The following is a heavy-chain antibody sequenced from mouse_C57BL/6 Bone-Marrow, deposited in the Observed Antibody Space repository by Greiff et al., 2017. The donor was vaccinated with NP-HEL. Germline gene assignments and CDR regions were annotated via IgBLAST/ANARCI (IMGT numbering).Heavy chain of an antibody. D-gene: IGHD1-1*02. V-gene: IGHV5-15*01. Sequence: EVQLVESGGGLVQPGGSLKLSCAASGFTFSDYGMAWVRQAPRKGPEWVAFLSNLAYSIYYADTVTGRFTISRENAKNTLYLEMSSLRSEDTAMYYCARQWWDGAYWYFDVWGTGTTVTVSS. CDR2: LSNLAYSI. CDR3: ARQWWDGAYWYFDV. CDR1: GFTFSDYG. J-gene: IGHJ1*03.